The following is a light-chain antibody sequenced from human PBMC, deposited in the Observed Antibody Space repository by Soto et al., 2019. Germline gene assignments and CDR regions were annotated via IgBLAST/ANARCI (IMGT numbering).Light chain of an antibody. CDR2: YIS. V-gene: IGKV3D-15*01. CDR1: QSAGNF. CDR3: QQHNQWPIT. J-gene: IGKJ5*01. Sequence: EIVMTQSPAPLSVSPGETASLSCRASQSAGNFLAWYQQKPGQAPRLLIYYISTRATGIPARFSGSGSGTEFTLTINSLQSEDSAVYYCQQHNQWPITFGQGTRLEI.